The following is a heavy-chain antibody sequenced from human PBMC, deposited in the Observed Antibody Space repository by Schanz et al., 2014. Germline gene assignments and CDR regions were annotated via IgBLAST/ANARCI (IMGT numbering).Heavy chain of an antibody. J-gene: IGHJ6*02. CDR2: ISGSGGST. V-gene: IGHV3-23*01. Sequence: EVQLLESQGPPRLYQASPRLQQLHLTLDTFYSSYAMSWVRQAPGKGLEWVSAISGSGGSTYYADSVKGRFTISRDNAKNSLFLQMNSLRAEDTAVYYCARDFLLEQLGYSHYYYAMDVWGQGTTVTVSS. D-gene: IGHD2-15*01. CDR1: DTFYSSYA. CDR3: ARDFLLEQLGYSHYYYAMDV.